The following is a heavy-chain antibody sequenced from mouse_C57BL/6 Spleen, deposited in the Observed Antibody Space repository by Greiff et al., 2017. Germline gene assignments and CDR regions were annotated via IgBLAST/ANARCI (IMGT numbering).Heavy chain of an antibody. J-gene: IGHJ1*03. Sequence: QVQLQQPGAELVRPGSSVKLSCKASGYTFTSYWMHWVKQRPIQGLEWIGNIDPSDSETHYNQKFKDKATLTVDKSSSTAYMQLSSLTSEDSAVYYCARNRDGYVDVWGTGTTVTVSS. CDR2: IDPSDSET. D-gene: IGHD4-1*01. CDR3: ARNRDGYVDV. CDR1: GYTFTSYW. V-gene: IGHV1-52*01.